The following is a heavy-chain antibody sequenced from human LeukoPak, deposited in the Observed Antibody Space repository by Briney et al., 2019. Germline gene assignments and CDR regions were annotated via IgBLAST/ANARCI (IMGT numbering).Heavy chain of an antibody. CDR1: GGTFSIYA. J-gene: IGHJ5*02. V-gene: IGHV1-69*13. CDR3: VPYDYGNKCFDP. D-gene: IGHD4-17*01. CDR2: IIPILGTS. Sequence: SVNVSFKASGGTFSIYAISGVRQAPGQGREWMGGIIPILGTSNYAQNFQGRVTITPDESTSTDYLELRSLRSEDPAVYYCVPYDYGNKCFDPRGPGNLVHVSS.